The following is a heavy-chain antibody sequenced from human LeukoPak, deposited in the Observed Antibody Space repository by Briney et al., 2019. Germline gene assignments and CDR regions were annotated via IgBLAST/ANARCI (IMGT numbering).Heavy chain of an antibody. CDR2: ISTSSNYI. CDR1: GFTFSTYN. D-gene: IGHD2-15*01. CDR3: ARDGGIGSPFDY. J-gene: IGHJ4*02. V-gene: IGHV3-21*01. Sequence: PGGSLRLSCTASGFTFSTYNMNWVRQAPGKGLEWVSSISTSSNYIYYADSVKGRFTISRDNAKNSLYLQMNSLRVEDTDVYYCARDGGIGSPFDYWGQGTLVTVSS.